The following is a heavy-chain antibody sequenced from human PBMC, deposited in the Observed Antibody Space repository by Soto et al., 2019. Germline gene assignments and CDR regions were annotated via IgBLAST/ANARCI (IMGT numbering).Heavy chain of an antibody. CDR1: GGSFSGYY. CDR2: INHSGGT. J-gene: IGHJ6*03. D-gene: IGHD3-3*01. Sequence: QVQLQQWGAGLLKPSETLSLTCAVYGGSFSGYYWSWIRQPPGKGLEWIGEINHSGGTNYNPSLRSRDTISVDTSKNQFSLKLSSVTAADTAVYYCARSYYDFWSGYYIGYYYYYYMDVWGKGTTVTVSS. V-gene: IGHV4-34*01. CDR3: ARSYYDFWSGYYIGYYYYYYMDV.